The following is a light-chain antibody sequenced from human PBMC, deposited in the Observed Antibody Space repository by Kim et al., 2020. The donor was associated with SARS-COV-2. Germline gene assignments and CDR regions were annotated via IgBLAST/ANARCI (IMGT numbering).Light chain of an antibody. V-gene: IGKV1-39*01. J-gene: IGKJ5*01. CDR1: QCIRSY. CDR2: AAS. CDR3: LPSYNAPLT. Sequence: ASVGDRLTITRRARQCIRSYLNWFQQKPGKASNLLIYAASSLHSGAPSRFSGSGSGTGFPLPIRSLQPEDFATYYCLPSYNAPLTFGQGTRLEIK.